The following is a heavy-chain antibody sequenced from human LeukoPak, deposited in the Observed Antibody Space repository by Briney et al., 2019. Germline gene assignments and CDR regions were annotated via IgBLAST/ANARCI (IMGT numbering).Heavy chain of an antibody. Sequence: GASVKVSCKPSGNTFTRLLLHCLGQAPEQGLEWMAWINPNSGATNFAQKFQGRVTMTRDMSNSTAYMEQNRLTAVDTSVYYCATDRFNSGWSPHFDYCGQGTLVTVSS. J-gene: IGHJ4*02. D-gene: IGHD6-19*01. V-gene: IGHV1-2*02. CDR1: GNTFTRLL. CDR2: INPNSGAT. CDR3: ATDRFNSGWSPHFDY.